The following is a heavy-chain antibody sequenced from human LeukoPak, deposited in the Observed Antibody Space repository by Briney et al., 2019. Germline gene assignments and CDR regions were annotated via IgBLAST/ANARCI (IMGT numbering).Heavy chain of an antibody. V-gene: IGHV4-34*01. CDR2: INHSGST. J-gene: IGHJ5*02. Sequence: SETLSLTCAVYGGSFSGYYWSWIRQPPGKGLEWIGEINHSGSTNYNPSLESRVTISVDTSKNQFSLKLSSVTAADTAVYYCARTAGRRWFDPWGQGTLVTVSS. CDR1: GGSFSGYY. D-gene: IGHD6-19*01. CDR3: ARTAGRRWFDP.